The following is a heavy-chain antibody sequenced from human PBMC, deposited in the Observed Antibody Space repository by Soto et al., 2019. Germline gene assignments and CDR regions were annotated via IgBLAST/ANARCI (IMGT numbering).Heavy chain of an antibody. J-gene: IGHJ4*02. V-gene: IGHV3-30*18. CDR2: ISYDGSNK. D-gene: IGHD3-10*01. Sequence: QVQLVESGGGVVQPGRSLRLSCAASGFTFSSYGMHWVRQAPGKGLEWVAVISYDGSNKYYADSVKGRFTISRDNSKNTLYLKMNSLRAEDTAVYYCAKAGVGFGELLPFDYWGQGTLVTVSS. CDR3: AKAGVGFGELLPFDY. CDR1: GFTFSSYG.